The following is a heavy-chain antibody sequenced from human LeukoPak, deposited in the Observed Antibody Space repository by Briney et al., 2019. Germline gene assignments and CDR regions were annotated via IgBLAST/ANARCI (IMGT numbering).Heavy chain of an antibody. V-gene: IGHV3-15*01. CDR2: IRSKTDGWTT. Sequence: PGGSLRLSCAASGLTFSNTWMTWVRQAPGKGLEWVGLIRSKTDGWTTEYTTPVKGRFTISRDDSKNTLYLQMNSLKTEDTAVYYCVGSVLGNWGQGTLVTVSS. J-gene: IGHJ4*02. D-gene: IGHD1-26*01. CDR1: GLTFSNTW. CDR3: VGSVLGN.